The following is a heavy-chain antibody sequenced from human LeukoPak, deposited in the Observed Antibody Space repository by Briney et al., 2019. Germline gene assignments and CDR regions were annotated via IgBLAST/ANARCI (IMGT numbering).Heavy chain of an antibody. CDR2: ISGSGVST. V-gene: IGHV3-23*01. CDR3: ARCAQVGSTSCSFDY. J-gene: IGHJ4*02. CDR1: GFTFSRTA. D-gene: IGHD2-2*01. Sequence: GGSLRLSCAASGFTFSRTAMSWVRQAPGKGLEWVSAISGSGVSTYYADSVKGRFTISRDNSKNTLYLQMNSLRAEDTAVYYCARCAQVGSTSCSFDYWGQGTLVTVSS.